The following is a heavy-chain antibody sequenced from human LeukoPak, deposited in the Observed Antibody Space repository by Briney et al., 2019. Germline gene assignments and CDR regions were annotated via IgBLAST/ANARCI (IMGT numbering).Heavy chain of an antibody. V-gene: IGHV4-39*06. CDR3: AKENTVMGRPRGYFDL. D-gene: IGHD3-10*01. Sequence: SETLSLTCTVSGGSINSTNYYWGWIRQSPGKGLEWIGSIYYSGRTYYNPSLKSRVTISLDTSKTQFALKVISVTAADTAVYFCAKENTVMGRPRGYFDLWGRGTLVTVSS. CDR2: IYYSGRT. CDR1: GGSINSTNYY. J-gene: IGHJ2*01.